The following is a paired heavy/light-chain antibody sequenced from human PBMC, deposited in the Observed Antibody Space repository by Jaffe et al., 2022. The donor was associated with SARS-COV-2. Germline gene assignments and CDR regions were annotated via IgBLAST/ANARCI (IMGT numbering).Heavy chain of an antibody. J-gene: IGHJ3*02. CDR1: GFTFSSYP. V-gene: IGHV3-23*04. CDR2: ISDSGDNT. Sequence: EVQLVESGGGLVQPGGSLRLSCAASGFTFSSYPMSWVRQAPGKGLEWVSAISDSGDNTKFADSVKGRFSISRDNSKNTLYLQVNSLRADDTAEYYCARPRSAWYSGFDIWGQGTMVTVSS. D-gene: IGHD6-19*01. CDR3: ARPRSAWYSGFDI.
Light chain of an antibody. CDR1: QSLLHSNGYNY. V-gene: IGKV2-28*01. J-gene: IGKJ2*01. CDR3: MQALQTPPT. CDR2: LGS. Sequence: IVMTQSPLSLPVTPGEPASISCRSSQSLLHSNGYNYFDWYLQKPGQSPQLLIYLGSNRASGVPDRFSGSGSGTDFILNISRVEAEDVGVYYCMQALQTPPTFGQGTKLEIK.